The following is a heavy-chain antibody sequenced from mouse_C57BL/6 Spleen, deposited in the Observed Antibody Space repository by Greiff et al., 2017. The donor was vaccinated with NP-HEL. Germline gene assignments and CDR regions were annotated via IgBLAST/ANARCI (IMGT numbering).Heavy chain of an antibody. J-gene: IGHJ3*01. CDR1: GYSFTDYN. CDR2: INPNYGTT. D-gene: IGHD3-2*02. V-gene: IGHV1-39*01. Sequence: VQLQQSGPELVKPGASVKISCKASGYSFTDYNMNWVKQSNGKSLEWIGVINPNYGTTSYNQKFKGKATLTVDQSSSTAYMQLNCLTSEDSAVYSCARVDSSGPAWFAYWGQGTLVTVSA. CDR3: ARVDSSGPAWFAY.